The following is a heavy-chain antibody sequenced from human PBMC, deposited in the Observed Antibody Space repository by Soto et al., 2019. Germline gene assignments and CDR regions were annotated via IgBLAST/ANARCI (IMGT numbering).Heavy chain of an antibody. CDR1: GFTFSNAW. V-gene: IGHV3-15*07. J-gene: IGHJ3*02. CDR3: TTDDQSTDGDAFDI. Sequence: GGSLRLSCAASGFTFSNAWMNWVRQAPGKGLEWVGRIKSKTGGTTTDYAAPGKGRFSIASDDSKNTLYLQMNSLKTEDTALYYCTTDDQSTDGDAFDIWGQGTMVTVSS. D-gene: IGHD4-17*01. CDR2: IKSKTGGTTT.